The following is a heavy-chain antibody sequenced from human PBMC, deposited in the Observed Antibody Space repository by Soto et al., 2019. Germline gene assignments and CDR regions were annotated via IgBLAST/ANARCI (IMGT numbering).Heavy chain of an antibody. J-gene: IGHJ4*02. D-gene: IGHD1-26*01. CDR1: GFTLNSYG. CDR2: ISFDGSNK. V-gene: IGHV3-30*18. Sequence: GGSLRLSCAASGFTLNSYGMHWVRQTPGKGLEWVAVISFDGSNKWFADSVKGRFTISRDNYKNTLDLQMNSLRAEDTAVYYCAKQGSPGVGDIPYYFDYWGQGILVTV. CDR3: AKQGSPGVGDIPYYFDY.